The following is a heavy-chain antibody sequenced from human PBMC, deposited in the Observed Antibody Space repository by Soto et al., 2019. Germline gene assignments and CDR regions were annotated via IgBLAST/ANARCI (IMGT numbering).Heavy chain of an antibody. CDR1: GYTFTDYY. D-gene: IGHD6-19*01. CDR3: ARDQSPSSGWPGMDV. V-gene: IGHV1-2*02. Sequence: GASVKVSCKASGYTFTDYYMHWVLQAPGQGLEWMGGINPNSGGTNYAQKFQGRVTMTRDTSISTAYMELNRLRSDDTAVYYCARDQSPSSGWPGMDVWGQGTTVTVSS. CDR2: INPNSGGT. J-gene: IGHJ6*02.